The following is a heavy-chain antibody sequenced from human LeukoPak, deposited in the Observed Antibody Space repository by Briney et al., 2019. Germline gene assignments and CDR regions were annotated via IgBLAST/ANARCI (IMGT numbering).Heavy chain of an antibody. CDR1: GGTFSSYA. V-gene: IGHV1-69*01. CDR2: IIPIFGTA. D-gene: IGHD6-13*01. Sequence: GSSVKVSCKASGGTFSSYAISWVRQAPGQGLEWMGGIIPIFGTANYAQKFQGRVTITADESTSTAYMELSSLRSEDTAVYYYARSSSSLDAFDIWGQGTMVTVSS. J-gene: IGHJ3*02. CDR3: ARSSSSLDAFDI.